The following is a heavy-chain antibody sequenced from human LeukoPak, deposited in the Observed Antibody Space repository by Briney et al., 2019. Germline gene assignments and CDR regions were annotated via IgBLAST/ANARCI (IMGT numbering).Heavy chain of an antibody. D-gene: IGHD5-12*01. Sequence: GASVKVSCKTSGYTFTDFGINWVRQAPGQGLEWMGRFTTYNGNTNYAQKLQGRVTMTTDTSTSTAYMELRSLRSDDTAVYYCARTSHYVDIAATIPYGIYYFDYWGQGTLVTVSS. CDR2: FTTYNGNT. CDR1: GYTFTDFG. V-gene: IGHV1-18*01. J-gene: IGHJ4*02. CDR3: ARTSHYVDIAATIPYGIYYFDY.